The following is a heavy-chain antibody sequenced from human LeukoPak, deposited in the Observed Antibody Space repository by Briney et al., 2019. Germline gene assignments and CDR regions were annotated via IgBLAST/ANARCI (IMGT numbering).Heavy chain of an antibody. CDR3: ARDRDTSGWLFDY. CDR2: INAGTGKT. V-gene: IGHV1-3*03. J-gene: IGHJ4*02. Sequence: GGSLRLSCAASGFTFSSYGMHWVRQAPGQRLEWMGWINAGTGKTKYSQEFQGRVTITRDTSASTAYMELSSLRSEDMAVYYCARDRDTSGWLFDYWGQGTLVTVSS. CDR1: GFTFSSYG. D-gene: IGHD6-19*01.